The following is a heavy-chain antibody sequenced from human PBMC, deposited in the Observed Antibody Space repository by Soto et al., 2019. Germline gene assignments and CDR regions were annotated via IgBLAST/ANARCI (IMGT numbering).Heavy chain of an antibody. CDR2: ISSSGRAI. J-gene: IGHJ6*02. D-gene: IGHD2-2*01. V-gene: IGHV3-48*03. CDR3: ARAGYCSTTSCSYYGMEV. CDR1: GFTFSSFE. Sequence: PGGSLRLSCAASGFTFSSFEMNWVRQAPGKGLEWVSYISSSGRAIHYADSVKGRLTISRDNAKNSLYLQMNSLGAEDTAVYYCARAGYCSTTSCSYYGMEVWGQATTVTVSS.